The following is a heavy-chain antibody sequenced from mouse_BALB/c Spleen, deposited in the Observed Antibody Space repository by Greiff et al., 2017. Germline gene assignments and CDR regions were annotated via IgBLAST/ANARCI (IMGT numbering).Heavy chain of an antibody. V-gene: IGHV1-7*01. CDR2: INPSTGYT. CDR1: GYTFTSYW. D-gene: IGHD2-3*01. J-gene: IGHJ2*01. CDR3: ARGYYAFDY. Sequence: VQLQQSGAELAKPGASVKMSCKASGYTFTSYWMHWVKQRPGQGLEWIGYINPSTGYTEYNQKFKDKATLTADKSSSTAYMQLSSLTSEDSAVYYCARGYYAFDYWGQGTTLTVSS.